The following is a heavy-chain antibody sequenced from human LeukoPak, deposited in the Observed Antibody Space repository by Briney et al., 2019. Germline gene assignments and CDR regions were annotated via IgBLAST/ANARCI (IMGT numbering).Heavy chain of an antibody. D-gene: IGHD6-6*01. V-gene: IGHV1-24*01. CDR1: GYTLTELS. J-gene: IGHJ4*02. CDR3: ARDPPGSIAARRIFDY. Sequence: ASVKVSCKVSGYTLTELSMHWVRQAPGKGLEWMGGFDPEDGETIYAQKFQGRVTMTEDTSTDTAYMELSSLRSEDTAVYYCARDPPGSIAARRIFDYWGQGTLVTVSS. CDR2: FDPEDGET.